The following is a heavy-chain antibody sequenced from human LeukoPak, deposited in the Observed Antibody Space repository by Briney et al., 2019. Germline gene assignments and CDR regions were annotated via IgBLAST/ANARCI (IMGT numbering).Heavy chain of an antibody. D-gene: IGHD6-13*01. CDR1: GFTFSSYS. V-gene: IGHV3-30*04. CDR3: ARERAAAASSSDFDY. CDR2: ISYDGTQK. Sequence: GRSLRLSCAASGFTFSSYSIRWVRQTPGKGLEWVSAISYDGTQKFYADSVKGRFTLSRDNSKNTLYLQMNSLTTEDTAVYFCARERAAAASSSDFDYWGQGTLVTVSS. J-gene: IGHJ4*02.